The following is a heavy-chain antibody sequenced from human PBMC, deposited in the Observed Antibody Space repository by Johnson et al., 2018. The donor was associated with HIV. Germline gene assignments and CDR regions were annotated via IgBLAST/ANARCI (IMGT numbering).Heavy chain of an antibody. CDR2: INWNGGST. Sequence: VQLVESGGPLVQPGGSRRLSCAVSGITFTDAWMNWVRQAPGKGLEWVSGINWNGGSTGYADSVKGRFTISRDNAKNSLYLQMNSLRVEETALYYCARVYVVSHSDFWSGYYNPFDILGQGTMVTVSS. CDR1: GITFTDAW. V-gene: IGHV3-20*04. D-gene: IGHD3-3*01. CDR3: ARVYVVSHSDFWSGYYNPFDI. J-gene: IGHJ3*02.